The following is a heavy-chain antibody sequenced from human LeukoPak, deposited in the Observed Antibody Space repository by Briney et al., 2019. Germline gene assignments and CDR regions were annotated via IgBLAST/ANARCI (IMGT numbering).Heavy chain of an antibody. V-gene: IGHV3-33*01. D-gene: IGHD3-10*01. CDR1: GFTFSSYG. J-gene: IGHJ4*02. CDR3: ARDPHPGFGEAGGPFDY. Sequence: PGRSLRLSCAASGFTFSSYGMHWFRQAPGKGLEGGAVIWYDGSNKYYADSVKGRFTISRDNSKNTLYLQMNSLRAEDTAVYYCARDPHPGFGEAGGPFDYWGQGTLVTVSS. CDR2: IWYDGSNK.